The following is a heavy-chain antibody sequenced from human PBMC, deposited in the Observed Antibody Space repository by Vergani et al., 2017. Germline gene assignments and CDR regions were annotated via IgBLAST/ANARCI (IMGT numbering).Heavy chain of an antibody. J-gene: IGHJ3*02. CDR3: AKDHFYELGATIVADAFDI. V-gene: IGHV3-30*04. CDR2: ISYDGSNK. CDR1: GFTFSSYA. Sequence: VQLLESGGGLVQPGGSLRLSCAASGFTFSSYAMSWVRQAPGKGLERVAVISYDGSNKYYADSVKGRFTISRENSKNTLYLQMNSLRAEDTAVYYCAKDHFYELGATIVADAFDIWGQGTMVTVSS. D-gene: IGHD1-26*01.